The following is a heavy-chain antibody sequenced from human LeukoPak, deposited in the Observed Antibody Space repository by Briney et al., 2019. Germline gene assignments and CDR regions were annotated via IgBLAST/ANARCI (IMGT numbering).Heavy chain of an antibody. V-gene: IGHV3-23*01. CDR1: GFTSSSYA. CDR3: AKSSRVGSSVYYFPDAFDI. Sequence: GGSLRLSCAASGFTSSSYAMSWVRQAPGKGLEWVSGIGDSGISTYYADSVRGRFTISRDNSKNTLYLQMNSLRAEDTAVYYCAKSSRVGSSVYYFPDAFDIWGQGTMVTVSS. J-gene: IGHJ3*02. D-gene: IGHD5/OR15-5a*01. CDR2: IGDSGIST.